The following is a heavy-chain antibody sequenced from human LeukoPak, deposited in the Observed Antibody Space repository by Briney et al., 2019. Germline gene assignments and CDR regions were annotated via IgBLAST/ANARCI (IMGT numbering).Heavy chain of an antibody. CDR2: MNPNSGNT. CDR1: GCTFTSYD. CDR3: ARDGIAAAGTDY. Sequence: ASVKVSCKASGCTFTSYDINWVRQATGQGLEWMGWMNPNSGNTGYAQKFQGRVTMTRNTSISTAYMELSSLRSEDTAVYYCARDGIAAAGTDYWGQGTLVTVSS. V-gene: IGHV1-8*01. J-gene: IGHJ4*02. D-gene: IGHD6-13*01.